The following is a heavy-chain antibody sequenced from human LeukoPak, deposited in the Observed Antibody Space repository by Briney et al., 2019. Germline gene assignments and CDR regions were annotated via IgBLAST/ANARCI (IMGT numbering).Heavy chain of an antibody. V-gene: IGHV3-21*01. CDR1: GFTFSSYS. Sequence: GGSLRLSCAASGFTFSSYSMNWVRQAPGKGLEWVSSISSSSSYTNYADSVKGRFTISRDNAKNSLYLQMNSLRAEDTAVYYCARKGYVWGQGTTVTVSS. J-gene: IGHJ6*02. CDR3: ARKGYV. CDR2: ISSSSSYT. D-gene: IGHD2-15*01.